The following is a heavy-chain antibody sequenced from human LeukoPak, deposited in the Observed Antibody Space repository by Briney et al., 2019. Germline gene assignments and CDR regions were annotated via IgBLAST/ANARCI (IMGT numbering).Heavy chain of an antibody. V-gene: IGHV3-21*01. CDR2: ISSSSSYI. CDR3: ARDGAVTMVRGVILTDYYYMDV. D-gene: IGHD3-10*01. Sequence: PGGSLRLSCAASGFTFSSYSMNWVRQAPGKGLEWVSSISSSSSYIYYADSVKGRFTISRDSAKNSLYLQMNSLRAEDTAVHYCARDGAVTMVRGVILTDYYYMDVWGKGTTVTVSS. CDR1: GFTFSSYS. J-gene: IGHJ6*03.